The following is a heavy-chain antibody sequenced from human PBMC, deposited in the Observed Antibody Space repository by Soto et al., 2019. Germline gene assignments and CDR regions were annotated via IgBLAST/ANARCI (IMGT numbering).Heavy chain of an antibody. D-gene: IGHD6-13*01. CDR3: ARGYSSTGYPGWYFDL. CDR2: IIPIFGTA. CDR1: GVTFSSYD. Sequence: QVQLVQSVAEVKNPVSSVKVSGKASGVTFSSYDISWVRQAPGQGLEWMGGIIPIFGTANYAQKFQGRVTITADESTSTAYMELSSLRSEETAVYYCARGYSSTGYPGWYFDLWGRGTLVTVSS. V-gene: IGHV1-69*01. J-gene: IGHJ2*01.